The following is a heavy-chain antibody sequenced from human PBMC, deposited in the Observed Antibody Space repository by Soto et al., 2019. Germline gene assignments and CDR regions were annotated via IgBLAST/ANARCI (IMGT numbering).Heavy chain of an antibody. J-gene: IGHJ4*02. V-gene: IGHV1-69*06. CDR3: AIGENYRWLLHYPDY. Sequence: SVKVSCKASGGTFSSYAISWVRQAPGQGLEWMGGIIPIFGTANYAQKFQGRVTITADKSTSTAYMELSSLRSEETAVYLCAIGENYRWLLHYPDYSRQRALGTGSS. CDR2: IIPIFGTA. CDR1: GGTFSSYA. D-gene: IGHD2-8*02.